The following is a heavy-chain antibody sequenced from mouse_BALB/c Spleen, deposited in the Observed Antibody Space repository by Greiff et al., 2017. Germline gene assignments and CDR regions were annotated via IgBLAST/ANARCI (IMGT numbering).Heavy chain of an antibody. J-gene: IGHJ4*01. CDR1: GFTFSDYY. V-gene: IGHV5-4*02. CDR2: ISDGGSYT. D-gene: IGHD2-4*01. Sequence: EVKLMESGGGLVKPGGSLKLSCAASGFTFSDYYMYWVRQTPEKRLEWVATISDGGSYTYYPDSVKGRFTISRDNAKNNLYLQMSSLKSEDTAMYYCAREGGLPYYYAMDYWGQGTSVTVSS. CDR3: AREGGLPYYYAMDY.